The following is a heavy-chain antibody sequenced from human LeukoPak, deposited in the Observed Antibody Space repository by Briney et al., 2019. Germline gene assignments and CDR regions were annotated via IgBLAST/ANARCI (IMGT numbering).Heavy chain of an antibody. J-gene: IGHJ4*02. V-gene: IGHV3-23*01. CDR1: GFIFSNNA. CDR2: VYGGGDTK. Sequence: GESLKISCVASGFIFSNNAMNWVRQAPGKGLEWVAAVYGGGDTKYYADSVKGRFTISRDNSKNTLYLQMNSLKAEDTAVYYCAKTAMIKIIIKSYPKGLHYWGQGTLATVSS. CDR3: AKTAMIKIIIKSYPKGLHY. D-gene: IGHD3-16*01.